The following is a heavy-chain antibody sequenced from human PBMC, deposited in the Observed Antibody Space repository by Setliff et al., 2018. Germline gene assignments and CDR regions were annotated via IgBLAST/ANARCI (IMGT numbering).Heavy chain of an antibody. CDR3: ARGKLDVVAAGGKFCAMDV. D-gene: IGHD6-13*01. CDR1: GGTFSNYG. V-gene: IGHV1-69*13. J-gene: IGHJ6*02. Sequence: SVKVSCKASGGTFSNYGITWVRQAPGQGLEWMGGIIPMFRSGNYPQRFQGRVTITADESTSTVYMELTSLRVEDTAVYYCARGKLDVVAAGGKFCAMDVWGQGTAVTVSS. CDR2: IIPMFRSG.